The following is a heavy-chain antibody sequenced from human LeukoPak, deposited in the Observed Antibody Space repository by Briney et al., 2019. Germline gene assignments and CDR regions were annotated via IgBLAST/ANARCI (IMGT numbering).Heavy chain of an antibody. CDR3: ARAYYYDSSGPDY. CDR2: IYYSGST. J-gene: IGHJ4*02. Sequence: SETLSLTCTVSGGSISSGDYYGSWIRQHPGKGLEWIGYIYYSGSTYYNPSLKSRVTISVDTSKSQFSLKLSSVTAADTAVYYCARAYYYDSSGPDYWGQGTLVTVSS. D-gene: IGHD3-22*01. V-gene: IGHV4-30-4*01. CDR1: GGSISSGDYY.